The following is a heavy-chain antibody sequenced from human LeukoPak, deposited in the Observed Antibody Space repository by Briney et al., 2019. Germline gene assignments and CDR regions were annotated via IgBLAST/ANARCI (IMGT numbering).Heavy chain of an antibody. CDR3: AKDTYYDILTGYPYYFDY. Sequence: ESGGGVVQPGRSLRLSCAASGFTFSSYGMHWVRQAPGKGLEWVAVIWYDGSNKYYADSVKGRFTISRDNSKNTLYLQMNSLRAEDTAVYYCAKDTYYDILTGYPYYFDYWGQGTLVTVSS. D-gene: IGHD3-9*01. J-gene: IGHJ4*02. CDR2: IWYDGSNK. V-gene: IGHV3-33*06. CDR1: GFTFSSYG.